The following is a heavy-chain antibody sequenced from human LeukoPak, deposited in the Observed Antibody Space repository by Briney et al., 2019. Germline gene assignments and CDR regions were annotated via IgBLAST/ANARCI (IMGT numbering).Heavy chain of an antibody. D-gene: IGHD3-10*01. CDR1: GGSFSGYY. V-gene: IGHV4-59*01. J-gene: IGHJ3*02. CDR3: ASLLWFGASEGAFDI. Sequence: PSETLSLTCAVYGGSFSGYYWSWIRQPPGKGLEWIGYIYYSGSTNYNPSLKSRVTISVDTSKNQFSLKLSSVTAADTAVYYCASLLWFGASEGAFDIWGQGTMVTVSS. CDR2: IYYSGST.